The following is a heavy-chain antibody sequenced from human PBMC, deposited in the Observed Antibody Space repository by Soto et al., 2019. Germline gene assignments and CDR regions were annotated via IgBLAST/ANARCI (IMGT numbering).Heavy chain of an antibody. D-gene: IGHD3-16*01. CDR2: IFYSRTT. CDR3: ARVSPGELAYYFDF. J-gene: IGHJ4*02. CDR1: GGSINSGGYY. V-gene: IGHV4-31*03. Sequence: SETLSLTCSVSGGSINSGGYYWTWIRQHPGKGLEWIGYIFYSRTTSYNPSLKSRVTISGDTSKNQFSLTLRSVTAADSAVYYCARVSPGELAYYFDFWGQGTPVT.